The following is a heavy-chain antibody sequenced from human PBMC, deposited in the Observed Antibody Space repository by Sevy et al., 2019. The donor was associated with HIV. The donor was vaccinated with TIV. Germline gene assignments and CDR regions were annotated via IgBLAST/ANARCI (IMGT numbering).Heavy chain of an antibody. J-gene: IGHJ4*02. D-gene: IGHD2-21*01. CDR2: LKNKASGGTV. CDR3: TRWKGLQSIFDF. CDR1: GFTFGDYT. Sequence: GGSLRLSCTASGFTFGDYTMNWVRQAPGKGLEWVAFLKNKASGGTVDHAASVKGRFTISRDDSKSIVYLQMNDLITEDAAVYYCTRWKGLQSIFDFWGQGVLVTVSS. V-gene: IGHV3-49*04.